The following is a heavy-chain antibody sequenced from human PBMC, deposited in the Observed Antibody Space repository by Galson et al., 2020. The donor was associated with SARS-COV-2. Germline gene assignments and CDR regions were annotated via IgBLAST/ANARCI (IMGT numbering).Heavy chain of an antibody. CDR1: GGSISSADHY. D-gene: IGHD3-10*01. J-gene: IGHJ6*01. CDR3: ARVHYGHPFYYYYGMDV. CDR2: IYDSGNT. Sequence: ASETLSLTCTVSGGSISSADHYWSWIRQPPGKGLEWIGHIYDSGNTYQNPSLKSRVIISVDTSKNQFSLKVRSVTAADTAVYYCARVHYGHPFYYYYGMDVWG. V-gene: IGHV4-30-4*01.